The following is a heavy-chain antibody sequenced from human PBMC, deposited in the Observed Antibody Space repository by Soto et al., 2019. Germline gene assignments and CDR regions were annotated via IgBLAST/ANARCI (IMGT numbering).Heavy chain of an antibody. CDR1: GFTFSSYW. D-gene: IGHD3-22*01. V-gene: IGHV3-7*01. J-gene: IGHJ3*02. CDR3: ARQSTKPAHYYDSSGYSRDAFDI. CDR2: IKQDGSEK. Sequence: GGSLRLSCAASGFTFSSYWMSWVRQAPGKGLEWVANIKQDGSEKYYVDSVKGRFTISRDNAKNSLYLQMNSLRAEDTDVYYCARQSTKPAHYYDSSGYSRDAFDIWGQGTMVTVSS.